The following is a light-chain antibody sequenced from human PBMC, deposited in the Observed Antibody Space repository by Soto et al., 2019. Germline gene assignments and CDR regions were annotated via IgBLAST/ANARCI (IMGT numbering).Light chain of an antibody. J-gene: IGKJ4*01. CDR2: DSS. CDR1: QSVSSY. V-gene: IGKV3-11*01. Sequence: EIVLTQSPATLSLSPGERATLSCRASQSVSSYLAWYQQKPGQAPRLLIYDSSNRATGISARFSGSGSGTDFTLTISSLEPEDFAGYYCQPRSNWLTFGGGTKVEI. CDR3: QPRSNWLT.